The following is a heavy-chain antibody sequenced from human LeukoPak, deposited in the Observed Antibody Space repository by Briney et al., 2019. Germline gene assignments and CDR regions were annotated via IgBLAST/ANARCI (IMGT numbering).Heavy chain of an antibody. J-gene: IGHJ6*02. CDR3: ATRGRSGYYYGMDV. CDR1: GFIVSNNY. V-gene: IGHV3-66*01. CDR2: ISSRGAT. D-gene: IGHD1-26*01. Sequence: GGSLRLSCAASGFIVSNNYMSWARQAPGKGLEWVSIISSRGATYYPDSVKCRFTISRDNSQNPLYLQMNSMRAEDTAVYYCATRGRSGYYYGMDVWGQGTTVTVSS.